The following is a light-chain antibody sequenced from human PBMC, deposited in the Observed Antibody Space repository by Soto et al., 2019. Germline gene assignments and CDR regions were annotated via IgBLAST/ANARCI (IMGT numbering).Light chain of an antibody. J-gene: IGKJ4*01. Sequence: EILITQSPTTLSVSPGGRATLSCRASQSISDTLAWYQQKPGQAPRLLIYGASTRAPGFPARFSGSGSGTEFTLTISNLQPDDFATYYCQQYDNYPLTFGGGTKVDIK. CDR2: GAS. CDR3: QQYDNYPLT. V-gene: IGKV3-15*01. CDR1: QSISDT.